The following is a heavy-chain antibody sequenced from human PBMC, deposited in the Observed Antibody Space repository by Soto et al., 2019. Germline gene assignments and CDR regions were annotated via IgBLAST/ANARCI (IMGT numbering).Heavy chain of an antibody. CDR1: GGTFSSYA. Sequence: SVKVSGKASGGTFSSYAISWVRQAPGQGLEWMGGIIPIFGTANYAQKFQGRVTITADKSTSTAYMELSSLRSEDTAVYYCAREWISSGGDAFDIWGQGTMVTVSS. CDR3: AREWISSGGDAFDI. V-gene: IGHV1-69*06. D-gene: IGHD3-22*01. CDR2: IIPIFGTA. J-gene: IGHJ3*02.